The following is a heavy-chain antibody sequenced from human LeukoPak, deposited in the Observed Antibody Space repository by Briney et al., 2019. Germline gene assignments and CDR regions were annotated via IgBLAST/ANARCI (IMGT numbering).Heavy chain of an antibody. CDR1: GFIFNSHS. CDR2: IYSGGNT. Sequence: GGSLRLSCAASGFIFNSHSMSWVRQAPGKGLEWVSFIYSGGNTYYADSVKGRFTISRDNSKNTVHLQMNSLRAEDTAMYYCARRAGDYSHPYDYWGQGTLVTVSS. CDR3: ARRAGDYSHPYDY. D-gene: IGHD3-22*01. J-gene: IGHJ4*02. V-gene: IGHV3-53*01.